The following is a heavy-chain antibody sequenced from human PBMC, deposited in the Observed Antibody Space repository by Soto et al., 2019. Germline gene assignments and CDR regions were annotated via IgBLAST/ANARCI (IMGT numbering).Heavy chain of an antibody. D-gene: IGHD6-13*01. Sequence: QVQLVESGGGLVKPGGSLRLSCAASGFTFSDYYMSWIRQAPGKGLEWVSYISSSSSYTNYADSVKGRFTISRDNDKNSLYLQMNSLRAEDTAVYYCARDRRGIAAAGSHFDYWGQGTLVTVSS. V-gene: IGHV3-11*05. CDR2: ISSSSSYT. CDR1: GFTFSDYY. CDR3: ARDRRGIAAAGSHFDY. J-gene: IGHJ4*02.